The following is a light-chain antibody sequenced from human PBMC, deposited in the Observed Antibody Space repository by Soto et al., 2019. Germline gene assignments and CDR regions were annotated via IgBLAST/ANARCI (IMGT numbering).Light chain of an antibody. V-gene: IGLV6-57*04. CDR3: HSYDSSAHWV. Sequence: NFMLTQPHSVSESPGKTVTISCTRSGGSIATNYVQWYQQRPGSAPTPVIFQDNERPSGVPDRFSGSIDRSSNSASLTISGLRTEDEADYYCHSYDSSAHWVFGVGTKLTVL. CDR1: GGSIATNY. CDR2: QDN. J-gene: IGLJ3*02.